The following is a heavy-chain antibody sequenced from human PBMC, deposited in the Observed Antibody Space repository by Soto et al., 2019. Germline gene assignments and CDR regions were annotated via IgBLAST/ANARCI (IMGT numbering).Heavy chain of an antibody. CDR1: GFTFNNYA. V-gene: IGHV3-23*01. Sequence: GGSLSLSCAASGFTFNNYAMSWVRQAPGKGLEWVSSISGSGDSTYYAESVKGRFTISRDNSKNTLFLLMNSLRDEDTAVYYCAKDRGGRTFLEWVLVAFDYWGQGTLVTVS. D-gene: IGHD3-3*02. CDR2: ISGSGDST. CDR3: AKDRGGRTFLEWVLVAFDY. J-gene: IGHJ4*02.